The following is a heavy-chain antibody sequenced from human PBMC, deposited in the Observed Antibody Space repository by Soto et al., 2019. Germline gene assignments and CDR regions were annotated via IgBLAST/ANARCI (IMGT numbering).Heavy chain of an antibody. CDR1: GYTFTNYG. Sequence: QVQLVQSGGEVKEPGASVKVSCEASGYTFTNYGISWVRQAPGQGLEGMGWINTQNGNTNYAQRFQGRVTVTTDRSTSTAYMEMRSLRSDDTAVYYCARDVDYYGSGTYRSGYWGQVTLVTVSS. V-gene: IGHV1-18*01. D-gene: IGHD3-10*01. J-gene: IGHJ4*02. CDR2: INTQNGNT. CDR3: ARDVDYYGSGTYRSGY.